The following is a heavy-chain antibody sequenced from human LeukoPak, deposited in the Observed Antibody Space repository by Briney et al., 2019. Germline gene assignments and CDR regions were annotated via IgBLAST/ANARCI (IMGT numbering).Heavy chain of an antibody. CDR3: ARETADLGRSLDS. CDR2: IYTSGIT. Sequence: SETLSLTCTVSGGSISSYFWSWIRQPAGKGLEWIGRIYTSGITNSNPSLKSRVTMSLDTSKNQFSLNLTSVTAADTAVYFCARETADLGRSLDSWGQGTLVTVSP. D-gene: IGHD1-26*01. J-gene: IGHJ4*02. CDR1: GGSISSYF. V-gene: IGHV4-4*07.